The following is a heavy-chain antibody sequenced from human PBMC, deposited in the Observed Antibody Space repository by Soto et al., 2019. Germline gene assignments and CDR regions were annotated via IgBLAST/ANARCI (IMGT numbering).Heavy chain of an antibody. CDR2: ISHSGST. Sequence: SETLSLTCADYDGSFSGYYWTWIRQPPGKGLEWIGEISHSGSTNYNPSLESRVTISIDLSENQFSPKRSFVTAADTAGYYCARLRYSYGYGVDYYYYGLDVWGQWSTVTVS. D-gene: IGHD5-18*01. CDR3: ARLRYSYGYGVDYYYYGLDV. J-gene: IGHJ6*02. V-gene: IGHV4-34*01. CDR1: DGSFSGYY.